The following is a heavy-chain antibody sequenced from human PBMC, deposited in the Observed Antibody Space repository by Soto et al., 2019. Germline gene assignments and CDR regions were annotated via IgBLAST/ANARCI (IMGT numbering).Heavy chain of an antibody. CDR1: RYNFDTYW. Sequence: ESLKISCKGSRYNFDTYWIGWVRQMPGKGPEWMGVIWPAYSEVKYLPSFQGQVTISADKSISTAYLQWSSLEASDTAMYYCARHLMSTKAYNREFDAFDIWGQGTMVTVSS. CDR2: IWPAYSEV. D-gene: IGHD1-20*01. J-gene: IGHJ3*02. CDR3: ARHLMSTKAYNREFDAFDI. V-gene: IGHV5-51*01.